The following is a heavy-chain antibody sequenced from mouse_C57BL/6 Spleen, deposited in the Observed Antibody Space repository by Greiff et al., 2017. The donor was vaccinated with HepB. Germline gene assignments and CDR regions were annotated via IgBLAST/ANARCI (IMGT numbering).Heavy chain of an antibody. D-gene: IGHD2-1*01. V-gene: IGHV1-55*01. Sequence: VKLQQPGAELVKPGASVKMSCKASGYTFTSYWITWVKQRPGQGLEWIGDIYPGSGSTNYNEKFKSKATLTVDTSSSTAYMQLSSLTSEDSAVYYCARRGSSFYRDDFDYWGQGTTLTVSS. CDR2: IYPGSGST. CDR3: ARRGSSFYRDDFDY. CDR1: GYTFTSYW. J-gene: IGHJ2*01.